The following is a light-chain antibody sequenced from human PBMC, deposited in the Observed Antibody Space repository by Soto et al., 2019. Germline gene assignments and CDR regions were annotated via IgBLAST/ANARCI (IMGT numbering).Light chain of an antibody. CDR1: SSNIGSNT. CDR2: SNS. V-gene: IGLV1-44*01. J-gene: IGLJ1*01. CDR3: AAWDDSLNGHV. Sequence: QSVLTQPPSASGTPGQRVTISCSGSSSNIGSNTVDWYQQLPGTAPKLLIYSNSQRPSGVPHRFSGSKSGTSASLAISGLQSEDEADYYCAAWDDSLNGHVFGTGTKV.